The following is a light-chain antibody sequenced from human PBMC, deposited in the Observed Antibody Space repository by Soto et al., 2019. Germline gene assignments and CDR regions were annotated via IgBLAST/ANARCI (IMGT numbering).Light chain of an antibody. CDR2: DVT. V-gene: IGLV2-8*01. Sequence: QSVLTQPPSASGSPGQSVAISCTGTSSDVGGYDYVSWFQQNPGKAPKLMIYDVTKRPSGVPDRFSGSKSGNTASLTVSGLQAEDEAYYYCASYGGYYVVFGGGTKVNVL. J-gene: IGLJ2*01. CDR1: SSDVGGYDY. CDR3: ASYGGYYVV.